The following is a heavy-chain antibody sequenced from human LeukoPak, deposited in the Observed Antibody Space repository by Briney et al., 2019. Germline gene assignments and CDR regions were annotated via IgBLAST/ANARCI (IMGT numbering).Heavy chain of an antibody. CDR1: GFTFSSYA. Sequence: GGSLRLSCAASGFTFSSYAMSWVRQAPGKGLEWVSAISGSGGSTYYADSVKGRFTISRDNSKNTLYLQMNSLRAEDTAVYYCAKRAITIFGVVIMSDAFDIWGQGTMVTVSS. J-gene: IGHJ3*02. CDR3: AKRAITIFGVVIMSDAFDI. D-gene: IGHD3-3*01. CDR2: ISGSGGST. V-gene: IGHV3-23*01.